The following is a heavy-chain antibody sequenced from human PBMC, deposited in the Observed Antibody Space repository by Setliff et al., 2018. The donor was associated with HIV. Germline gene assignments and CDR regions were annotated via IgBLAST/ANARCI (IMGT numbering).Heavy chain of an antibody. V-gene: IGHV3-23*01. CDR3: AKDRITISAFDH. J-gene: IGHJ4*02. CDR2: ITGSGGIT. CDR1: GFTFSSFA. Sequence: GGSLRLSCAASGFTFSSFAVNWVRQAPGKGLEWVSTITGSGGITYYAESVKGRFTISRDNSKNTLYLQMNSLRAEDTAVYYCAKDRITISAFDHWGQGTLVTVSS. D-gene: IGHD3-3*01.